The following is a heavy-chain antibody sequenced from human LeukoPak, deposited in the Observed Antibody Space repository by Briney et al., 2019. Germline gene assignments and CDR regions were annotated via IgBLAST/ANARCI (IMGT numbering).Heavy chain of an antibody. CDR2: IKQDGSEK. CDR3: ARADHGDLMDY. Sequence: PGGSLRLSCAASGFTFSSYWMSWVRQAPGKGLEWVANIKQDGSEKYYVDSVEGRFTISRDNAKNSLYLQMNSLRAEDTAVYYCARADHGDLMDYWGQGTLVTVSS. J-gene: IGHJ4*02. V-gene: IGHV3-7*01. D-gene: IGHD1-14*01. CDR1: GFTFSSYW.